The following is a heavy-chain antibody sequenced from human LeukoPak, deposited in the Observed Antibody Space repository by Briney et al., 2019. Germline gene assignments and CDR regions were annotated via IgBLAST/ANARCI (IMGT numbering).Heavy chain of an antibody. D-gene: IGHD3-22*01. CDR3: ARDFNYYDSSVNYFDY. CDR1: GFTLSRYW. J-gene: IGHJ4*02. Sequence: GGSLRLSCAASGFTLSRYWMSWVRQAPGKGLEWVANMKQDGSEKNYVDSVKGRFTISRDNAENSLHLQMNSLRAEDTAVYYCARDFNYYDSSVNYFDYWGQGTLATVSS. CDR2: MKQDGSEK. V-gene: IGHV3-7*01.